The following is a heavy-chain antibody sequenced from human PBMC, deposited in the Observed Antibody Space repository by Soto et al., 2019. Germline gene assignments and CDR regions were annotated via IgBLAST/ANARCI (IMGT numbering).Heavy chain of an antibody. CDR1: GYTFTGYY. CDR3: AREADWGSIKAPIRNDAFDI. Sequence: ASVKVSCKASGYTFTGYYMHWVRQAPGQGLEWMGWINPNSGGTNYAQKFQGWVTMTRDTSISTAYMELSRLRSDDTAVYYCAREADWGSIKAPIRNDAFDIWVQGTMVTVSS. D-gene: IGHD7-27*01. J-gene: IGHJ3*02. CDR2: INPNSGGT. V-gene: IGHV1-2*04.